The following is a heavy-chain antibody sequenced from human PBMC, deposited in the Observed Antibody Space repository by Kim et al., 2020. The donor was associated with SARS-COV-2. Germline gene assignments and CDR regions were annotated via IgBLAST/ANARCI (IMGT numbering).Heavy chain of an antibody. D-gene: IGHD1-20*01. CDR2: IKSKTDGGTT. CDR3: TTDPVGNNWNLMDV. V-gene: IGHV3-15*01. J-gene: IGHJ6*02. Sequence: GGSLRLSCAASGFTFSNAWMSWVRQAPGKGLEWVGRIKSKTDGGTTDYAAPVKGRFTISRDDSKNTLYLQMNSLKTEDTAVYYCTTDPVGNNWNLMDVWGQGTTVTLSS. CDR1: GFTFSNAW.